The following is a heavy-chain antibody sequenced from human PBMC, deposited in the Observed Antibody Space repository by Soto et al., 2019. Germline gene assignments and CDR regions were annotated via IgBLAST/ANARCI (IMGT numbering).Heavy chain of an antibody. D-gene: IGHD4-17*01. V-gene: IGHV3-21*01. Sequence: EVQLVESGGGLVKPGGSLRFSCAASGFTFSSYSMNWVRQAPGKGLEWVSSISASSSYIYYADSLKGRFTISRDNAKKSLYLQMNSLRAEDTAVFYCARHYAYGDYPPMDVWGKGTTVTVSS. CDR1: GFTFSSYS. CDR3: ARHYAYGDYPPMDV. CDR2: ISASSSYI. J-gene: IGHJ6*04.